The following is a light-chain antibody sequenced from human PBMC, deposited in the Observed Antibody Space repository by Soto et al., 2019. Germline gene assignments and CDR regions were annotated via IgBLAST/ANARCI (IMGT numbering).Light chain of an antibody. V-gene: IGLV2-14*01. Sequence: QSALTQPASVSGSPGQSITISCTGTSSDVGGYNSVSWYQQHPGKAPKLMIYEVSNRPSGVSDRFSGSKSGNTASLTISGLQAEDEADYYCSSHRSSSTPYVFGSGTRSPS. CDR1: SSDVGGYNS. J-gene: IGLJ1*01. CDR3: SSHRSSSTPYV. CDR2: EVS.